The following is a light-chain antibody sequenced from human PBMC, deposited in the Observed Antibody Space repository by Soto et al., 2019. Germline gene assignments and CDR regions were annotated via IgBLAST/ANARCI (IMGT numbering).Light chain of an antibody. CDR2: DVR. J-gene: IGLJ1*01. CDR1: SSDVGGYNY. CDR3: SSYTPLSTYA. Sequence: QSALTQPASVSGSPGQSITISCTGTSSDVGGYNYVSWYQQHPGKAPKLMIYDVRNRPSGVSNRFSGSKSVNTASLTISGLPAEDEADYYCSSYTPLSTYAFGPGTKVTVL. V-gene: IGLV2-14*01.